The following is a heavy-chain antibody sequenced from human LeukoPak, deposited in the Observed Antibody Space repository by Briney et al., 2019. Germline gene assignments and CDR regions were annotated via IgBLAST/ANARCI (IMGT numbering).Heavy chain of an antibody. J-gene: IGHJ4*02. Sequence: GGSLRLSCAASGFTFSGYIMNWVRQAPGKGLEWLSYISSSSSTIYYADSVKGRFTISRDNAKNSLYLQMNSLRAEDTAGYYCAGAGGYSSGWSRFDYWGKGDLVPVSS. V-gene: IGHV3-48*01. CDR2: ISSSSSTI. CDR1: GFTFSGYI. CDR3: AGAGGYSSGWSRFDY. D-gene: IGHD6-19*01.